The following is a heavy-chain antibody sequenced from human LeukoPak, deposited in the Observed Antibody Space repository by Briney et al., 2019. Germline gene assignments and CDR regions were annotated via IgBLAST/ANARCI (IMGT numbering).Heavy chain of an antibody. CDR1: GYTFTSYG. CDR3: ARGDSSSWYARPFDY. D-gene: IGHD6-13*01. V-gene: IGHV1-18*01. CDR2: ISAYNGNT. J-gene: IGHJ4*02. Sequence: GASVKVSCKASGYTFTSYGISWVRQAPGQGLEWMGWISAYNGNTNYAQKLQGRVTMSTDTSTSTAYMELRSLRSDDTAVYYCARGDSSSWYARPFDYWGQGTLVTVSS.